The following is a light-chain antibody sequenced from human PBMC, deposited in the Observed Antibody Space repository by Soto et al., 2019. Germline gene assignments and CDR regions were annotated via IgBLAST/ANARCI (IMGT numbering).Light chain of an antibody. CDR1: QGIRND. CDR3: LQKYFYPFT. V-gene: IGKV1-6*01. CDR2: AAS. Sequence: AIQMTQSPSSLSASVGDRVTITCRASQGIRNDVDWFQQKPGKAPKLLIYAASNLQSGVPARFSGSGSGTDFTLTISSLQPEDFATYYCLQKYFYPFTFGPGTKVDIK. J-gene: IGKJ3*01.